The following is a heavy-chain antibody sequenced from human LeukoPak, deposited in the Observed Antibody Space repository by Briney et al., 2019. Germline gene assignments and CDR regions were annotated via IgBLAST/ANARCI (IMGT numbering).Heavy chain of an antibody. CDR3: ARESIAVAGAPFDY. D-gene: IGHD6-19*01. CDR1: GFTFSSYE. Sequence: GGSLRLSCAASGFTFSSYEMNWVRQAPGKGLEWVSYISSGSTIYDADSVKGRFTIPRDNAKNSLYLQMNSLRAEDTAVYYCARESIAVAGAPFDYWGQGTLVTVSS. V-gene: IGHV3-48*03. J-gene: IGHJ4*02. CDR2: ISSGSTI.